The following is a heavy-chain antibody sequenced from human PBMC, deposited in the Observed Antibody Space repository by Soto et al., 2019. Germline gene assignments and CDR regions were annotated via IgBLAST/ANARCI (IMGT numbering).Heavy chain of an antibody. CDR2: IIGSGDST. J-gene: IGHJ4*02. V-gene: IGHV3-23*01. Sequence: EVQLLDSGGGLVQPGGSLRLSCSASGFTFSSDAMNWVRQAPGKGLACVSGIIGSGDSTYYADAVKGRFKITRDDSTYTLYLQMNSLRTEDTAVYYCARRGPGTYFDYWGQGTLVTVSS. D-gene: IGHD6-13*01. CDR3: ARRGPGTYFDY. CDR1: GFTFSSDA.